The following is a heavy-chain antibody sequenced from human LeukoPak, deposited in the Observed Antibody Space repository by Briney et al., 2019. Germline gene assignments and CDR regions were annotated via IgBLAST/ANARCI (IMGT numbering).Heavy chain of an antibody. J-gene: IGHJ4*02. CDR1: GGSFSGYY. V-gene: IGHV4-34*11. Sequence: SETLSLTCAVYGGSFSGYYWSWIRQPPGKGLEWLGYVYHTGTSGYHPSLKSRVAMSLDTSKNQVSLKLSSVTAADTAVYFCTRVVNGGHFVSWGQGTLVTVSS. CDR2: VYHTGTS. D-gene: IGHD2-8*01. CDR3: TRVVNGGHFVS.